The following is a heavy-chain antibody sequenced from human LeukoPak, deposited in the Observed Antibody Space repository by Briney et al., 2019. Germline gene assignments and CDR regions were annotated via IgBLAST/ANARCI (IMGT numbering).Heavy chain of an antibody. CDR3: ARDGDWAFDY. CDR1: GFTFSSSDS. CDR2: ISLTTTTV. V-gene: IGHV3-48*01. D-gene: IGHD2-21*02. J-gene: IGHJ4*02. Sequence: GGCLRLSCAASGFTFSSSDSMNWVLQAPGKGLEWVAHISLTTTTVSYADSVKGRFTMSRDNAKNSLFLQMNSLRAEDTAVYYCARDGDWAFDYWGQGTLVTVS.